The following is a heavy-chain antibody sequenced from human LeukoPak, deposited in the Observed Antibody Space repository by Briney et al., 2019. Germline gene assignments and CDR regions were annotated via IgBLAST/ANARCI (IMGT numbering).Heavy chain of an antibody. D-gene: IGHD1-26*01. Sequence: SETLSLTCTVSGGSISSYYWSWIRQPPGKGLEWIGYIYYSGSTNYNPSLKSRVTISVDTSKNQSSLKLSSVTAADTAVYYCARLGGVREWFDPWGQGTLVTVSS. CDR3: ARLGGVREWFDP. CDR2: IYYSGST. CDR1: GGSISSYY. V-gene: IGHV4-59*01. J-gene: IGHJ5*02.